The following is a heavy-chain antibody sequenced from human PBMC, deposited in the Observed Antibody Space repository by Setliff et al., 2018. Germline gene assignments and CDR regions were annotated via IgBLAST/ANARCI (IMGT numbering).Heavy chain of an antibody. Sequence: ASVKVSCKASGYTFTGYYMHWVRQAPGQGLEWMGRINPNSGGTNYAQKFQGRVTMTRDTSISTAYMELSRPRSEDTAVYYCAISTIFGVVSPTPDAFDIWGQGTMVTVSS. J-gene: IGHJ3*02. D-gene: IGHD3-3*01. CDR3: AISTIFGVVSPTPDAFDI. V-gene: IGHV1-2*06. CDR2: INPNSGGT. CDR1: GYTFTGYY.